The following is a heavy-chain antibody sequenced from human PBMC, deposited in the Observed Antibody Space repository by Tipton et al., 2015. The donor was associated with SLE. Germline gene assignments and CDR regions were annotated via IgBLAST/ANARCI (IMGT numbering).Heavy chain of an antibody. Sequence: QVQLVQSGAEVKKPGASVKVSCKASGYTFTNYGISWVRQAPGQGLEWMGWISPNNGNTKYAQRFQGRVTVTTDTSTSTTYMALRSPRSDDTAIYYCARECSGTGCLDYWGQGTLVTVSS. CDR3: ARECSGTGCLDY. CDR1: GYTFTNYG. J-gene: IGHJ4*02. CDR2: ISPNNGNT. V-gene: IGHV1-18*01. D-gene: IGHD2-8*02.